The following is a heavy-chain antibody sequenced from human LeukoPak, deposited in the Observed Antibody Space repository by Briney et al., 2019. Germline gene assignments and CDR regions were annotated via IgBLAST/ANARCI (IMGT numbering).Heavy chain of an antibody. CDR1: GFTFSSYG. V-gene: IGHV3-30*18. CDR3: AKDPITMIGGYYFDY. D-gene: IGHD3-22*01. J-gene: IGHJ4*02. Sequence: GGSLRLSCAASGFTFSSYGMHWVRQAPGKGLEWVAVISYDGSNKYYADPVKGRFTISRDNSKNTLYLQMNSLRAEDTAVYYCAKDPITMIGGYYFDYWGQGTLVTVSS. CDR2: ISYDGSNK.